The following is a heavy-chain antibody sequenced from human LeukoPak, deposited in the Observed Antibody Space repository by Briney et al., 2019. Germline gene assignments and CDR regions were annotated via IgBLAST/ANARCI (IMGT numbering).Heavy chain of an antibody. CDR3: ARGAHKRDDYGGFFDY. Sequence: GGSLRLSCAASGFTFSSYGMHWVRQAPGKGLEWVAFIRYDGSNKYYADSVKGRFTISRDNSKNTLYLQMNSLRAEDTAVYYCARGAHKRDDYGGFFDYWGQGTLVTVSS. D-gene: IGHD4-23*01. J-gene: IGHJ4*02. V-gene: IGHV3-30*02. CDR1: GFTFSSYG. CDR2: IRYDGSNK.